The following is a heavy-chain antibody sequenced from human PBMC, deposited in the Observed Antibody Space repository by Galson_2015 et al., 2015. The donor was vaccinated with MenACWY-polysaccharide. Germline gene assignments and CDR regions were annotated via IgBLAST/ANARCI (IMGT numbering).Heavy chain of an antibody. V-gene: IGHV3-23*01. D-gene: IGHD6-13*01. CDR1: ELTFNTYA. CDR3: AKNTSQAAGSAPYYYGLDV. CDR2: ISGSGFSI. J-gene: IGHJ6*02. Sequence: SLRLSCAVYELTFNTYAMTWVRQAPGKGLEWVATISGSGFSIHHADSVKGRFTISRENSKNTVFLLMNNLKAADTAVYYCAKNTSQAAGSAPYYYGLDVWGLGTTVTVSS.